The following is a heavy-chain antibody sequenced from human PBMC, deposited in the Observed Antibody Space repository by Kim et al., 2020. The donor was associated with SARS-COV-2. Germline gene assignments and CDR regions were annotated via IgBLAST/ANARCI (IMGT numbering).Heavy chain of an antibody. CDR1: GFTFSSYA. CDR2: ISGSGGST. CDR3: AKAHYGDYSLGMRYYYYGMDV. Sequence: GGSLRLSCAASGFTFSSYAMSWVRQAPGKGLEWVSAISGSGGSTYYADSVKGRFTISRDNSKNTLYLQMNSLRAEDTAVYYCAKAHYGDYSLGMRYYYYGMDVWGQGTTVTVSS. V-gene: IGHV3-23*01. D-gene: IGHD4-17*01. J-gene: IGHJ6*02.